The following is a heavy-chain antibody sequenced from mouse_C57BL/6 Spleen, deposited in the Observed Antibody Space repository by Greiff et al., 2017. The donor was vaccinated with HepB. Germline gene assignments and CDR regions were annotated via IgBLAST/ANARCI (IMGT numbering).Heavy chain of an antibody. J-gene: IGHJ2*01. Sequence: QVQLQQSGAELVRPGASVTLSCKASGYTFTDYEMHWVKQTPVHGLEWIGAIDPETGGTAYNQKFKGKAILTADKSSSTAYMELRSLTSEDSAVYYCTRDYGYDVGYFDYWGQGTTLTVSS. D-gene: IGHD2-2*01. CDR2: IDPETGGT. CDR3: TRDYGYDVGYFDY. V-gene: IGHV1-15*01. CDR1: GYTFTDYE.